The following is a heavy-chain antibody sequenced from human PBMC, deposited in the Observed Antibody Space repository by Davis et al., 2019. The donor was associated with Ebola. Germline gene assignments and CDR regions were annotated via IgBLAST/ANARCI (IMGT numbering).Heavy chain of an antibody. CDR3: AAEAGTSGRCGWFDP. J-gene: IGHJ5*02. CDR1: GLTVSSND. V-gene: IGHV3-30*03. CDR2: MSFDGYSK. D-gene: IGHD6-19*01. Sequence: PGGSLRLSCAASGLTVSSNDMSWVRQAPGEGLEWVAAMSFDGYSKYYAASVRGRFTISRDMSETTVSLQMNSLTTEDTAVYYCAAEAGTSGRCGWFDPWGQGTLVTVSS.